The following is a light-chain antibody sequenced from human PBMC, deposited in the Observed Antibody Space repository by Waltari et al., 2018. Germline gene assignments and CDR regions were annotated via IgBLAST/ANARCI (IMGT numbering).Light chain of an antibody. J-gene: IGKJ4*01. CDR1: QSITTS. Sequence: DIQMTQSPSSLSASVGDRVTITCRASQSITTSLNWYQQKPGKAPTLLIYGASNLQRGVPSRFSGSGSGTDFSLTISSLRPEDFATYFCQQSYRVPHFFGGGTKVEI. CDR2: GAS. V-gene: IGKV1-39*01. CDR3: QQSYRVPHF.